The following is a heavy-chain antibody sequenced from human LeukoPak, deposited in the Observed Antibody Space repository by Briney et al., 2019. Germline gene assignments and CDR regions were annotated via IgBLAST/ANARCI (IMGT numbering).Heavy chain of an antibody. Sequence: AGGSLRLSCAASGFTFSSYSMNWVRQAPGKGLEWVSSISSSTSYIYYAESVKGRFTITRDNAKNSLYLHMNSLRVEDTAVYYCARGRAGGSGWFYFDNWGQGTLVTVSS. CDR1: GFTFSSYS. V-gene: IGHV3-21*01. CDR3: ARGRAGGSGWFYFDN. CDR2: ISSSTSYI. J-gene: IGHJ4*02. D-gene: IGHD6-19*01.